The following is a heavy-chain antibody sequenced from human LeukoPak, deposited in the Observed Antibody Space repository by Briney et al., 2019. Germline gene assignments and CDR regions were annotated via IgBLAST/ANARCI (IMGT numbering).Heavy chain of an antibody. CDR2: VSYDGSNK. D-gene: IGHD4-17*01. CDR1: GFTFSSYG. CDR3: ARGTVTAPDY. Sequence: GGSLRLSCAASGFTFSSYGMHWVRQAPGKGLEWVAVVSYDGSNKYYADSVKGRFTISRDNSKNTLYLQMNSLRPEDTAVYYCARGTVTAPDYWGQGTLVTVSS. V-gene: IGHV3-30*03. J-gene: IGHJ4*02.